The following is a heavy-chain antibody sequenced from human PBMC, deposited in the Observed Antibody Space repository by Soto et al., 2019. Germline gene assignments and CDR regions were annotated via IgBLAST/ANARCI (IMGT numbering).Heavy chain of an antibody. J-gene: IGHJ6*02. V-gene: IGHV1-69*06. Sequence: SVKVSCKASGGTFSSYAISWVRQAPGQGLEWMGGIIPIFGTANYAQKFQGRVTITADKSTSTAYMELSSLRSEDTAVYYCAREDREVVAATYYYYGMDVWGQGTTVTVSS. D-gene: IGHD2-15*01. CDR1: GGTFSSYA. CDR2: IIPIFGTA. CDR3: AREDREVVAATYYYYGMDV.